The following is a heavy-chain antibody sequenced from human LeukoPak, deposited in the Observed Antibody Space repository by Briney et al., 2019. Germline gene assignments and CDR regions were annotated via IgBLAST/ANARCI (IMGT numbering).Heavy chain of an antibody. CDR3: ARDRGYSSSPFDY. CDR1: GGSISSYY. CDR2: IYTSGST. D-gene: IGHD6-6*01. V-gene: IGHV4-4*07. J-gene: IGHJ4*02. Sequence: SETLSLTCTVSGGSISSYYWSWIRQPPGKRLEWIGRIYTSGSTNYNPSLKSRVTMSVDTSKNQFSLKLSSVTAADTAVYYCARDRGYSSSPFDYWGQGTLVTVSS.